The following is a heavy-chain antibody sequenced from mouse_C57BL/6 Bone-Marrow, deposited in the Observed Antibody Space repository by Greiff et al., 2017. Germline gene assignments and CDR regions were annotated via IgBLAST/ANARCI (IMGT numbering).Heavy chain of an antibody. Sequence: EVMLVESGGGLVKPGGSLKLSCAASGFTFSSYAMSWVRQTPEKRLEWVATISDGGSYTYYPDNVKGRFTISRDNAKNNLYLQMSHLKSEDTAMYYCARDWDGFYYFDYWGQGTTLTVSS. V-gene: IGHV5-4*01. CDR2: ISDGGSYT. D-gene: IGHD4-1*01. J-gene: IGHJ2*01. CDR1: GFTFSSYA. CDR3: ARDWDGFYYFDY.